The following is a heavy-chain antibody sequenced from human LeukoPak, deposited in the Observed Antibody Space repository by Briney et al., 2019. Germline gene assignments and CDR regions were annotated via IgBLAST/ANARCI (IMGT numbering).Heavy chain of an antibody. J-gene: IGHJ6*03. CDR2: IIPIFGTA. CDR3: ARDITHYYYMDV. D-gene: IGHD1-14*01. Sequence: GPSVKVSCKASGGTFSSYAISWVRQAPGQGLEWMGGIIPIFGTANYAQKFQGRVTITANESTSTAYMELSSLRSEDTAVYYCARDITHYYYMDVWGKGTTVTVSS. CDR1: GGTFSSYA. V-gene: IGHV1-69*01.